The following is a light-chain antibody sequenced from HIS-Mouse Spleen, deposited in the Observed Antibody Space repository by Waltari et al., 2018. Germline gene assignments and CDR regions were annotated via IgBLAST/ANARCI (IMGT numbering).Light chain of an antibody. V-gene: IGKV1-39*01. J-gene: IGKJ4*01. CDR3: QQSYSTPPLT. Sequence: IRMTQSPSSLSASTGDRVTITCRASQSISSYLNWYQQKPGKAPKLLIYAASSLQSGVPSRFSGSGSGTDFTLTISSLQPEDFATYYCQQSYSTPPLTFGGGTKVEIK. CDR2: AAS. CDR1: QSISSY.